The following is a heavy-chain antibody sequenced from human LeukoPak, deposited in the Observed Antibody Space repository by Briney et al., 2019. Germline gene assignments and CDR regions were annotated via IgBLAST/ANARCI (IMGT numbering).Heavy chain of an antibody. CDR3: AIINKQLPSVEDAFNI. J-gene: IGHJ3*02. CDR2: IYTSGST. V-gene: IGHV4-61*02. Sequence: SETLSLTCTVSGGSISSGSYYWSWIRQPAGKGLEWIGRIYTSGSTNYNPSLKSRVTISVDTSKNQFSLKLSSVTAADTAVYYCAIINKQLPSVEDAFNIWGKGKMATVSS. CDR1: GGSISSGSYY. D-gene: IGHD6-13*01.